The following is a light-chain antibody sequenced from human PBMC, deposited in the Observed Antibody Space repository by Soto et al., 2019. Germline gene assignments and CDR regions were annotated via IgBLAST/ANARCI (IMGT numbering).Light chain of an antibody. V-gene: IGKV1-39*01. CDR3: KQSYSTPIT. CDR2: AAS. CDR1: QIISSF. Sequence: DIQMTQSPFTLSASVGDRVTITCRASQIISSFLIWYQQKPGKAHKLLIYAASNLQSGVQSRFSGSGSGTDFTLTIRSLQPEDFATYYCKQSYSTPITFGQGTRLEIK. J-gene: IGKJ5*01.